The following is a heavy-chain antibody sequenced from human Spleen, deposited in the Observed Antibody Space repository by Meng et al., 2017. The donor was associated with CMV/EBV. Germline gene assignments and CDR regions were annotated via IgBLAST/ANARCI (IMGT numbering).Heavy chain of an antibody. V-gene: IGHV3-74*01. Sequence: GESLKISCAASGFTFSRYWMSWVRQAPGKGLVWVSRINSDGSSTSYADSVKGRFTISRDNAKNTLYLQMNSLRAEDTAVYYCARDTRTLYYYYGMDVWGQGTTVTVSS. J-gene: IGHJ6*02. D-gene: IGHD2-15*01. CDR2: INSDGSST. CDR3: ARDTRTLYYYYGMDV. CDR1: GFTFSRYW.